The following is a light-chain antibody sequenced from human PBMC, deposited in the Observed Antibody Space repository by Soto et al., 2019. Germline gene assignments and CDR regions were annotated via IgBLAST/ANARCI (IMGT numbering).Light chain of an antibody. CDR3: QQYRSIVS. CDR1: HVFSRN. CDR2: DAS. Sequence: DILMTQSPSSLSASGGDRVTIACPSRHVFSRNLNWLQQKPGEAPKLLIYDASNLGRGVPSSFSGSGSGTDFTFIISRLQPEDVATYYCQQYRSIVSFGGGTAIEIK. J-gene: IGKJ4*01. V-gene: IGKV1-33*01.